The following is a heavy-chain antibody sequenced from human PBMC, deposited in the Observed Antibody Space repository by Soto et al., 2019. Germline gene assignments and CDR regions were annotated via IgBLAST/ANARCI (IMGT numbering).Heavy chain of an antibody. D-gene: IGHD2-2*01. Sequence: SVKVSCKASGGTFSSYAISWVRQAPGQGLEWMGGIIPIFGTANYAQKFQGRVTVTADESTSTAYMELSSLRSEDTAVYYCARGVLVGYCSSTSCSRFDPWGQGTLVTVSS. J-gene: IGHJ5*02. V-gene: IGHV1-69*13. CDR3: ARGVLVGYCSSTSCSRFDP. CDR1: GGTFSSYA. CDR2: IIPIFGTA.